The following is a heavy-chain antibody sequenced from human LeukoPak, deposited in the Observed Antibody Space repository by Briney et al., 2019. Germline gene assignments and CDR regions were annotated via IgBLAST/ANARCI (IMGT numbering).Heavy chain of an antibody. V-gene: IGHV3-23*01. CDR1: GFSFSRLA. Sequence: GWSLILFCSASGFSFSRLALIWVRQAPGKGLEWVSTISASGPYYAAAVRGRFTNSRDNSRNPLSLQMDSLRAEDTAVYYCAKDHESNGYPYLDHWGLGTLVTVSS. D-gene: IGHD3-22*01. CDR2: ISASGP. J-gene: IGHJ4*02. CDR3: AKDHESNGYPYLDH.